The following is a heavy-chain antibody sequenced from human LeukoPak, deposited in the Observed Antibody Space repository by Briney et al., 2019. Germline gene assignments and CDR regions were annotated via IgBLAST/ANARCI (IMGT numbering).Heavy chain of an antibody. Sequence: SETLSLTCTVSGGSISSYYWSWVRQPPGKGLEWIGYIHYSGSTNSNPSLKSRAAISIDTSKNQFSLRLSSVTAADTAVYYCARDTYYCDNGDYIDVFDSWGQGTMVTVSS. CDR2: IHYSGST. J-gene: IGHJ3*02. CDR1: GGSISSYY. CDR3: ARDTYYCDNGDYIDVFDS. V-gene: IGHV4-59*01. D-gene: IGHD3-22*01.